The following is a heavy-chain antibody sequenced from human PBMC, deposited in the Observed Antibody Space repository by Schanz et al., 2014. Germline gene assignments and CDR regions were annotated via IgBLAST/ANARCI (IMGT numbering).Heavy chain of an antibody. J-gene: IGHJ4*02. CDR1: GFTLSLYA. V-gene: IGHV3-30*04. CDR2: ISNDGSYK. CDR3: ARKGGNSAWAIFAY. Sequence: QVQLVESGGGVVQPGRSLRLSCAASGFTLSLYAMHWVRQAPGKGLEWVTVISNDGSYKYYGDAVKGRFTSSRDNSKNTLYLQMNSLTIEDTAVYYCARKGGNSAWAIFAYWGQGTLVTVSS. D-gene: IGHD6-19*01.